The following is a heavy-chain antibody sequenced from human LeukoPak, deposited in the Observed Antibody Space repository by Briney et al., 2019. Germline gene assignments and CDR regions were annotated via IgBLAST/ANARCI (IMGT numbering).Heavy chain of an antibody. J-gene: IGHJ5*02. CDR2: MNPNSGNT. D-gene: IGHD3-3*01. V-gene: IGHV1-8*02. CDR1: GYTFTSYG. CDR3: ARERLENWFDP. Sequence: ASVKVSCKASGYTFTSYGISWVRQATGQGLEWMGWMNPNSGNTGYAQKFQGRVTMTRNTSISTAYMELSSLRSEDTAVYYCARERLENWFDPWGQGTLVTVSS.